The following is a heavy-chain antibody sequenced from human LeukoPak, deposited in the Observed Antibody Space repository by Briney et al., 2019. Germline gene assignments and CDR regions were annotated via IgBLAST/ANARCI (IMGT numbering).Heavy chain of an antibody. J-gene: IGHJ3*01. CDR2: IHGNGETT. CDR3: GRDPNGDYVGAFEF. Sequence: PGGSVRLSCVGSGFMLSRFGLIWVRQAPGKGLEWVSGIHGNGETTYYGDSVKGRFTISRDNSKSTLYLQMNSLRVEDTAEYFCGRDPNGDYVGAFEFWGQGTKVAVSS. CDR1: GFMLSRFG. D-gene: IGHD3-16*01. V-gene: IGHV3-23*01.